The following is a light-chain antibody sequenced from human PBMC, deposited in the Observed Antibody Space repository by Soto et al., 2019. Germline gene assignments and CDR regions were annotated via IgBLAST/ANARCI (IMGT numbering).Light chain of an antibody. Sequence: DIQMTQSTSSVSASVGDRVTITCRASQGIGSWLAWYQQKPVKAPRLLIYAASSLQSGVPSRFSGSGSGTDFTLTISSLQPEDFATYFCQQANSFPLHFGQGTKVEIK. CDR1: QGIGSW. CDR3: QQANSFPLH. V-gene: IGKV1-12*01. J-gene: IGKJ2*01. CDR2: AAS.